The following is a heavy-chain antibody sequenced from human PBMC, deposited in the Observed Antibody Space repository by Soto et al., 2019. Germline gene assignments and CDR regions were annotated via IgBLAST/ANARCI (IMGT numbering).Heavy chain of an antibody. V-gene: IGHV1-69*12. D-gene: IGHD2-2*01. CDR1: GGTFSSYA. CDR3: ARSDCISTSCYSGFDP. CDR2: IIPIFGTA. J-gene: IGHJ5*02. Sequence: QVQLVQSGAEVKKPGSSVKFSCKASGGTFSSYAISWVRQAPGQGLEWMGGIIPIFGTANYAQKFQGRVTITADESTSTAYMELSSLRSEDRAVYYCARSDCISTSCYSGFDPWGQGTLVTVSS.